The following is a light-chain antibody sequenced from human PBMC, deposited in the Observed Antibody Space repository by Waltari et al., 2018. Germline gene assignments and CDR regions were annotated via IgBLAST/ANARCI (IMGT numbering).Light chain of an antibody. J-gene: IGKJ4*01. V-gene: IGKV3-11*01. CDR3: QQRSNFLT. CDR1: QSVSSY. Sequence: EIVLTQSPAPLSLSSGERATLSCRASQSVSSYLAWYQQKPGQAPRLLIYDAYNRATGIPARFRGSGSGTDFTLTISSLEPEDFAVYYCQQRSNFLTFGGGTKVEIK. CDR2: DAY.